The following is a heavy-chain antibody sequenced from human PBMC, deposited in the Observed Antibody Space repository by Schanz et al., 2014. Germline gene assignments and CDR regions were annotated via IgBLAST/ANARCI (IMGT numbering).Heavy chain of an antibody. V-gene: IGHV3-7*01. CDR1: GFSFSDYW. Sequence: EVQLVESEGGLVQPGGSLRLSCEGSGFSFSDYWMGWVRQAPGKGLEWVANIKKDGSENYYADSVKGRFIISRDNSKNTLYLQMNSLRAEDTAVYYCARPIYDLWSGSFDYWGQGTLVTVSS. CDR3: ARPIYDLWSGSFDY. J-gene: IGHJ4*02. D-gene: IGHD3-3*01. CDR2: IKKDGSEN.